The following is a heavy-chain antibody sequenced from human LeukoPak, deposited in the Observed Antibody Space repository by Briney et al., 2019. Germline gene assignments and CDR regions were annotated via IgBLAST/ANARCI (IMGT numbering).Heavy chain of an antibody. V-gene: IGHV3-7*01. CDR3: AREGYSSSWYYFDY. D-gene: IGHD6-13*01. J-gene: IGHJ4*02. CDR1: GFTFTDYW. Sequence: GGSLRLSCAASGFTFTDYWMSWVCQAPGKGREGVANIKQDGREKYYVDSVKGRFTISRDNAKNSLYLQMNSLRAEDTAVYYCAREGYSSSWYYFDYWGQGTLVTVSS. CDR2: IKQDGREK.